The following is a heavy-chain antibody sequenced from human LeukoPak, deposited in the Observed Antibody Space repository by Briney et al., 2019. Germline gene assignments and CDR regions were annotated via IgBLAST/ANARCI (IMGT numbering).Heavy chain of an antibody. CDR1: GFTFRNYV. Sequence: GGSLGLPCAASGFTFRNYVIHWVRQAPGKGLEWVAVTSSDLNVKLYADSVKGRFTISRDNSRSTLYLQMNSLRPEDTAIYYCAREGYYGSGSPPSLYFDYWGQGTLVTVSS. V-gene: IGHV3-30-3*01. CDR3: AREGYYGSGSPPSLYFDY. J-gene: IGHJ4*02. CDR2: TSSDLNVK. D-gene: IGHD3-10*01.